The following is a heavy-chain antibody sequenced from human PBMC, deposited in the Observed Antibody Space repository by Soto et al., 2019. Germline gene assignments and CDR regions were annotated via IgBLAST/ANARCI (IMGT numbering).Heavy chain of an antibody. CDR2: VYSNGDT. CDR3: ARRITGDPHFDL. CDR1: DGSISSYY. Sequence: QLPLQESGPGLVKPSETLSLTCTVSDGSISSYYWSWIRQPPGKGLEWIGYVYSNGDTSFNPSLKRRVTISVDTSRNRFSLRLNSVTAADTAVYYCARRITGDPHFDLWGRGTLVTVSS. V-gene: IGHV4-59*12. J-gene: IGHJ2*01. D-gene: IGHD1-20*01.